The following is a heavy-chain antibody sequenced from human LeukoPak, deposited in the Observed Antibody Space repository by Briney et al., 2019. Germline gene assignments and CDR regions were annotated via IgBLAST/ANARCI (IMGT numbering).Heavy chain of an antibody. D-gene: IGHD2-2*01. CDR2: IIGGAGGT. V-gene: IGHV3-23*01. CDR3: AHGSMYQLDY. Sequence: GGSLRLSCAASGFTFNTYTLNWVRQAPGKGLEWVSGIIGGAGGTYYADSVKGRFTISRDNAKNTLYLQMNSLRAEDTAVYYCAHGSMYQLDYWGQGTLVTVSS. J-gene: IGHJ4*02. CDR1: GFTFNTYT.